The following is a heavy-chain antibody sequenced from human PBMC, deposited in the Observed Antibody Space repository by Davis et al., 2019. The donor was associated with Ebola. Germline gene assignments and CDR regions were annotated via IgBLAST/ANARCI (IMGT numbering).Heavy chain of an antibody. CDR3: ANSEPYYDFWSGPFDY. J-gene: IGHJ4*02. Sequence: HTGGSLRLSCAASGFTFSSYWMHWVRQAPGKGLVWVSRINSDGSSTSYADSVKGRFTISRDNAKNTLYLQMNSLRAEDTAVYYCANSEPYYDFWSGPFDYWGQGTLVTVSS. V-gene: IGHV3-74*01. D-gene: IGHD3-3*01. CDR1: GFTFSSYW. CDR2: INSDGSST.